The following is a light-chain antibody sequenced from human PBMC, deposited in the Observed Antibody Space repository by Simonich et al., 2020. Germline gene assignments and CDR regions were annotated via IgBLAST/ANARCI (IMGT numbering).Light chain of an antibody. CDR3: CSYAGSSTLV. Sequence: QSALTQPASVSGSPGQSITISCTGTSSDVGSYNLVSWYQQHPDKAPKLMIFEGSKRPSGVSYRFSGSKSGNTASLTLSGLQAEDEADYYCCSYAGSSTLVFGGGTKLTVL. V-gene: IGLV2-23*01. CDR2: EGS. CDR1: SSDVGSYNL. J-gene: IGLJ3*02.